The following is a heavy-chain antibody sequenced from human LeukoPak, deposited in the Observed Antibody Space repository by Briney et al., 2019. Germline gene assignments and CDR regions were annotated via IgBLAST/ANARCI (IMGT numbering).Heavy chain of an antibody. J-gene: IGHJ4*02. V-gene: IGHV1-18*01. CDR3: ARDGYCTNGVCYLRGADFDY. Sequence: ASVTVSCKASGYTFTSYGISWVRQAPGQGLEWMGWISAYNGNTNYAQKLQGRVTMTTDTSTSTAYMELRSLISDDTAVYYCARDGYCTNGVCYLRGADFDYWGQGTLVTVSS. D-gene: IGHD2-8*01. CDR2: ISAYNGNT. CDR1: GYTFTSYG.